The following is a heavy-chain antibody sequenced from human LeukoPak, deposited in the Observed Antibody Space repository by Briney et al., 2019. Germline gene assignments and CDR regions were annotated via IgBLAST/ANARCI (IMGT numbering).Heavy chain of an antibody. CDR2: IKQDGSEK. V-gene: IGHV3-7*01. Sequence: PGGSLRLSCAASGFTLRNHWMTWVRQAPGKGLEWVANIKQDGSEKYYVDSVKGRFTISRDNAKNSLFLQMNSLRAEDTAVYYCARAYGFWIGGGLDMWGQGTMVTVSS. D-gene: IGHD3-3*01. J-gene: IGHJ3*02. CDR1: GFTLRNHW. CDR3: ARAYGFWIGGGLDM.